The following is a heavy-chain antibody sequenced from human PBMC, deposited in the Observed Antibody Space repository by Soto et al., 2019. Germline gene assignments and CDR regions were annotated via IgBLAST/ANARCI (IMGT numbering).Heavy chain of an antibody. Sequence: HPGGSLRLSCVGSGFTFSSNWMTWVRKAPGKGLEWVGNIRQDGSEKNYVDSVKGRFTISRDNAKNSLYLQMNSLRAEDTAVYYCAREIVVARGASYFDYWGPGTLVTVSS. V-gene: IGHV3-7*04. J-gene: IGHJ4*02. D-gene: IGHD2-2*01. CDR2: IRQDGSEK. CDR3: AREIVVARGASYFDY. CDR1: GFTFSSNW.